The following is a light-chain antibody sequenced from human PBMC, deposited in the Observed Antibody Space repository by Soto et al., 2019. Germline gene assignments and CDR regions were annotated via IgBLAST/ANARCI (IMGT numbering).Light chain of an antibody. J-gene: IGKJ1*01. V-gene: IGKV1-5*03. CDR1: QTLSSW. Sequence: DIQMTQSPSTLSGPVGDRVTITCRASQTLSSWLAWYQQKPGKAPKLLIYKASTLKSGVPSRFSGSGSGTEFTLTISSLQPDDFATYYCQHYNSYSEAFGQGTKVELK. CDR2: KAS. CDR3: QHYNSYSEA.